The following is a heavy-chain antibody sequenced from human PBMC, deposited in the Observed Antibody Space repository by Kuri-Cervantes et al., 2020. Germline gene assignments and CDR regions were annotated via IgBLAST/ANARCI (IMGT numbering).Heavy chain of an antibody. Sequence: ETLSLTCAASGFTFSSYWMSWVRQAPGKGLEWVANIKQDGSEKYYVDSVKGRFTISRDNAKNSLYLQMNSLRAEDTAVYYCARGIYGSGSYWGQGTLVTVSS. CDR1: GFTFSSYW. J-gene: IGHJ4*02. V-gene: IGHV3-7*01. D-gene: IGHD3-10*01. CDR3: ARGIYGSGSY. CDR2: IKQDGSEK.